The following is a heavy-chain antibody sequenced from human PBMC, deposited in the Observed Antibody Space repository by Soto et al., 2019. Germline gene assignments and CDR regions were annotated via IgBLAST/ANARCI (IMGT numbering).Heavy chain of an antibody. Sequence: GGSLRLSCTASGFTFSSYGMHWVRQAPGKGLEWVAGVIYDGTNKYYADSVKGRFTISRDNSKSTVYLELNNLSAEDTAVYHCAKNQGVELVPLATVDWFDPWGQGSVVTAPQ. V-gene: IGHV3-30*12. CDR3: AKNQGVELVPLATVDWFDP. CDR1: GFTFSSYG. J-gene: IGHJ5*02. D-gene: IGHD1-26*01. CDR2: VIYDGTNK.